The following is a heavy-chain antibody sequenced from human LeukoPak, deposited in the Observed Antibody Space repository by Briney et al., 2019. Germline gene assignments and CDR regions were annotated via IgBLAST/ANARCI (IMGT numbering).Heavy chain of an antibody. J-gene: IGHJ4*02. D-gene: IGHD1-26*01. CDR3: ARHMSGSYYGY. Sequence: PSGTLSLTCTVSGGSISSYYWSWIRQPPGKGLEWIGYIYYSGSTNYNPSLKSRVTISVDTSKNQFSLKLSSVTAADTAVYYCARHMSGSYYGYWGQGTLVTVSS. CDR1: GGSISSYY. V-gene: IGHV4-59*08. CDR2: IYYSGST.